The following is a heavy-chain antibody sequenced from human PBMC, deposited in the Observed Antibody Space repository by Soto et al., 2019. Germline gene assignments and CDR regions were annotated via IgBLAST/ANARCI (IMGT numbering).Heavy chain of an antibody. CDR2: INHSGST. J-gene: IGHJ5*02. CDR3: ARDLGYSSSYWFDP. V-gene: IGHV4-34*01. CDR1: GGSVRGYD. Sequence: PSETLSLTCAVYGGSVRGYDWTWIRQPPGTGLEWIGEINHSGSTNYNPSLKSRVTISVDTSKNQFSLKLSSVTAADTAVYYCARDLGYSSSYWFDPWGQGTLVTVSS. D-gene: IGHD6-6*01.